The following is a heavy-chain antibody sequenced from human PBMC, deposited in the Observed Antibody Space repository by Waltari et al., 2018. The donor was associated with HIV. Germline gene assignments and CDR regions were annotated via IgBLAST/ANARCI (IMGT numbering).Heavy chain of an antibody. CDR2: IYSGGSR. V-gene: IGHV3-53*01. Sequence: EVQLVASGGGLIEPGGSLRVSCAGSGFTLSSNYMSWVRQAPGKGLEWVSVIYSGGSRYYADSVKGRFIISRDNSKNTVSLHMNSLRAEDTAVYYCARDPRSSGYYGMDVWGQGIKVTVSS. CDR1: GFTLSSNY. D-gene: IGHD1-26*01. CDR3: ARDPRSSGYYGMDV. J-gene: IGHJ6*02.